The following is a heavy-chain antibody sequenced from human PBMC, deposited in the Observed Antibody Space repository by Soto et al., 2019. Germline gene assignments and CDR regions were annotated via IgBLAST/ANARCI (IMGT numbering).Heavy chain of an antibody. Sequence: GASVKVSCKASGYTFTSYGISWVRQAPGQGLEWMGWISAYNGNTNHAQKLQGRVTMTTDTSTSTAYMELRSLRSDDTAVYYCARVGYCSSTSCYTGYYYYGMDVWGQGTTVTVSS. CDR2: ISAYNGNT. CDR3: ARVGYCSSTSCYTGYYYYGMDV. J-gene: IGHJ6*02. D-gene: IGHD2-2*02. V-gene: IGHV1-18*04. CDR1: GYTFTSYG.